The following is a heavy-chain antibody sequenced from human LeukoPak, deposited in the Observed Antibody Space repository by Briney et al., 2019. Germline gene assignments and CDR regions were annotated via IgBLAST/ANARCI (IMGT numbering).Heavy chain of an antibody. D-gene: IGHD4-17*01. Sequence: SETLSLTCTVSGGSISSYYWSWIRQPAGKGLEWIGRIYTSGSTNYNPSLKSRVTMSVDTSKNQFSLKLSSATAADTAVYYCARDSYGDYYYYYGMDVWGQGTTVTVSS. V-gene: IGHV4-4*07. CDR2: IYTSGST. CDR3: ARDSYGDYYYYYGMDV. J-gene: IGHJ6*02. CDR1: GGSISSYY.